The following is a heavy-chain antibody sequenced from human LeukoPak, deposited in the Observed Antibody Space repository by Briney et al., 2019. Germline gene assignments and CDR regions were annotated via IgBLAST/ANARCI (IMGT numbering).Heavy chain of an antibody. CDR2: IYYTGGT. J-gene: IGHJ4*02. CDR3: AGERGPYYHYFDY. D-gene: IGHD1-26*01. Sequence: SETLSLTCTVSSGSIKFSSYYWSWVRQPPGKGLEWIGSIYYTGGTYYSSSLKSRVTISVDTSKNQFSLNLTSVTASDTAVYYCAGERGPYYHYFDYWGQGTLVTVSS. CDR1: SGSIKFSSYY. V-gene: IGHV4-39*02.